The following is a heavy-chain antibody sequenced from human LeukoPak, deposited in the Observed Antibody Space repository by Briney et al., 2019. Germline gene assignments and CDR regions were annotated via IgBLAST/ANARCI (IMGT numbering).Heavy chain of an antibody. CDR1: GCSISGGGYY. D-gene: IGHD1-14*01. CDR3: ARGPPHDAFDI. Sequence: PSQTLSLTCTVSGCSISGGGYYWSWIPQHPGKCLEWIGYIYYSGSTYYNPSLKSRVTISVDTSKNQFSLKLSSVTAADTAVYYCARGPPHDAFDIWGQGTMVTVSS. V-gene: IGHV4-31*03. J-gene: IGHJ3*02. CDR2: IYYSGST.